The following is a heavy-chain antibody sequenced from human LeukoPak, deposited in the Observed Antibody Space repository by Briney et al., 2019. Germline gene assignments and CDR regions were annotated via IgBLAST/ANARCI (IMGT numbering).Heavy chain of an antibody. V-gene: IGHV3-7*01. D-gene: IGHD3-10*01. CDR3: TRDRQGPKLYEMHV. Sequence: GGSLRLSCAASGFSFISYWMHWVRQAPGKGLEWVANIRQDGSAKYYLDSVKGRFTISRDNAKNSLYLQMNSLRAEDTAVYSCTRDRQGPKLYEMHVWGQGTTVTVSS. CDR1: GFSFISYW. J-gene: IGHJ6*02. CDR2: IRQDGSAK.